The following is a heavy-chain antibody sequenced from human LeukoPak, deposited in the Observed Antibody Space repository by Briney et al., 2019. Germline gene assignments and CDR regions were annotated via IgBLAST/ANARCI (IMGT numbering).Heavy chain of an antibody. D-gene: IGHD2/OR15-2a*01. Sequence: SETLSLTCTVSGGSISSGGYYWSWIRQHPGKGLEWIGYIYYSGSTYYNPSLKSRVTISVDTSKNQFSLKLSSVTAADTAVYYCARDVAGASTNWFGPWGQGTLVAVSS. V-gene: IGHV4-31*03. J-gene: IGHJ5*02. CDR2: IYYSGST. CDR1: GGSISSGGYY. CDR3: ARDVAGASTNWFGP.